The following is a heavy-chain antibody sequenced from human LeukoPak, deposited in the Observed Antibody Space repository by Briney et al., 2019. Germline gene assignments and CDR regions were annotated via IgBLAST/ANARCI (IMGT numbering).Heavy chain of an antibody. CDR3: ARGPFSWYYDCWSGAPDY. CDR1: GYTFTGYY. Sequence: ASVKVSCKASGYTFTGYYMHWVRQAPGQGLEWMGWISPNSGGTNYAQKFQGRVTMTRDTSISTAYMELSRLRSDDTAVYYCARGPFSWYYDCWSGAPDYWGQGTLVTVSS. CDR2: ISPNSGGT. D-gene: IGHD3-3*01. V-gene: IGHV1-2*02. J-gene: IGHJ4*02.